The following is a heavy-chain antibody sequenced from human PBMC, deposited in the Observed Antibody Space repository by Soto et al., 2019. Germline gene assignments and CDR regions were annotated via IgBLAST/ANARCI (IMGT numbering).Heavy chain of an antibody. CDR1: GYTFTGYA. J-gene: IGHJ1*01. V-gene: IGHV1-18*01. Sequence: QVQLVQSGAEVKRPGASVKVSCKASGYTFTGYAFSWVRQAPGQGLEWMGWISAYSGHTIYSQKFQGRVTMTTDPSTTTTYMEVRSLGSDDTAVYYCARCSTDYGGDGLSLKYWGQGTLVTVSS. CDR2: ISAYSGHT. D-gene: IGHD4-17*01. CDR3: ARCSTDYGGDGLSLKY.